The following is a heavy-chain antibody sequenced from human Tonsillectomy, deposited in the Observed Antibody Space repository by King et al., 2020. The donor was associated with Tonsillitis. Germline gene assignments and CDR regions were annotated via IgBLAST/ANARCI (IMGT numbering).Heavy chain of an antibody. CDR3: ARSTPDYGDYYGYWYFDL. CDR2: ISAYNGNT. CDR1: GYTFTSYG. V-gene: IGHV1-18*04. Sequence: VQLVESGAEVKKPGASVKVSCKASGYTFTSYGISWVRQAPGQGLEWMGGISAYNGNTNYAQKLQGRVTMTTDTSTSTAYMELRSRRSDDTAVYYCARSTPDYGDYYGYWYFDLWGRGTLVTVSS. J-gene: IGHJ2*01. D-gene: IGHD4-17*01.